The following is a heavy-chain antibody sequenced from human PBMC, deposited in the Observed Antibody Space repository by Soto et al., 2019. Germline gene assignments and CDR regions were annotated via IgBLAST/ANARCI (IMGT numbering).Heavy chain of an antibody. Sequence: QVQLVESGGGVVQPGRSLRLSCEVSGFPFSCCGVNWVRQAPGKGLEWVSFISHDGYNKYYADSVKGRFTISRDSSKNTVYLQMNSLRADDTALYYCARDQQYYTSGGCSPYYYGMDVWGHGTTVTVSS. D-gene: IGHD2-15*01. CDR3: ARDQQYYTSGGCSPYYYGMDV. J-gene: IGHJ6*02. CDR2: ISHDGYNK. V-gene: IGHV3-30*03. CDR1: GFPFSCCG.